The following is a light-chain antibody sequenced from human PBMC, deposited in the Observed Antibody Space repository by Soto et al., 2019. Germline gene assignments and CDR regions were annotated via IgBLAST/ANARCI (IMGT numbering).Light chain of an antibody. J-gene: IGLJ2*01. CDR3: SSYTSSGTLV. Sequence: QPVLTQPASVSGSPGQSITISCTGTSSDVGDYNYVSWYQQHPGKPPKLMIYDVSNRPSGVSNRFSGSKSGNTASLTISGLQAEDEADYYCSSYTSSGTLVFGGGTKLTVL. V-gene: IGLV2-14*01. CDR1: SSDVGDYNY. CDR2: DVS.